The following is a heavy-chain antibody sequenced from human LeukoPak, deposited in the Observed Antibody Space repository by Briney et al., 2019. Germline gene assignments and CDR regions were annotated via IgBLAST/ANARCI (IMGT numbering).Heavy chain of an antibody. Sequence: ASVKVSCKASGYTFTSYDINWVRQATGQGLEWMGWMNPNSGNTGYAQKFQGRVTMTRNTSISTAYMELSSLRSEDTAVYYCARGVQGFRFLEWLPPYDFDYWGQGTLVTVSS. CDR3: ARGVQGFRFLEWLPPYDFDY. V-gene: IGHV1-8*01. J-gene: IGHJ4*02. CDR1: GYTFTSYD. D-gene: IGHD3-3*01. CDR2: MNPNSGNT.